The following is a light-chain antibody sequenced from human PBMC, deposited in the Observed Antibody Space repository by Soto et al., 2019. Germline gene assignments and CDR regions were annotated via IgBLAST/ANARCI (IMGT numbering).Light chain of an antibody. CDR1: SSDVGGYNY. Sequence: QSVLTQPASVSGSPGQSITISCTGTSSDVGGYNYVSWYQHHPGKAPQLMIYDVSNRPSGVSNRFSGSKSGNTASLTISGLQAEDEGDYYCSSYTSSNTQLFGGGTKLTVL. J-gene: IGLJ2*01. CDR3: SSYTSSNTQL. V-gene: IGLV2-14*01. CDR2: DVS.